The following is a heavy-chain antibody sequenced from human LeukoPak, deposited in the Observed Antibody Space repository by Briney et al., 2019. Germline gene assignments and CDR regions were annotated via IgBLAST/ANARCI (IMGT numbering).Heavy chain of an antibody. J-gene: IGHJ3*02. CDR1: GFTVSSNY. CDR2: IYSGGST. CDR3: AREQVAVAGNAFDI. Sequence: GGSLRLSCAVSGFTVSSNYMSWVRQAPGKGLEWVSVIYSGGSTYYADSVKGRFTISRDNSKNTLYLQMNSLRAEDTAVYYCAREQVAVAGNAFDIWGQGTMVTVSS. V-gene: IGHV3-53*01. D-gene: IGHD6-19*01.